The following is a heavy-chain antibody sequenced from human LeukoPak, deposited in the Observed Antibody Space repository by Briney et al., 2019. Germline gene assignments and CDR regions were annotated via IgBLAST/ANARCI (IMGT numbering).Heavy chain of an antibody. V-gene: IGHV4-31*03. D-gene: IGHD2-15*01. CDR1: GASISSGGYY. J-gene: IGHJ4*02. CDR2: IYYTGST. Sequence: PSQTLSLTCTVSGASISSGGYYWSSLRHHPAKGLEWVGYIYYTGSTYYNPSLKSRVTMSVDTSKNQFSLTLSSVTAADTGVYYCANHCSGGTCYRYYFDHWGQGTLVTVSA. CDR3: ANHCSGGTCYRYYFDH.